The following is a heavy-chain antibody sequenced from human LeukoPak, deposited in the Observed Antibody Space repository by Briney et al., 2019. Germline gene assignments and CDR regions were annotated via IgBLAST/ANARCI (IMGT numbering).Heavy chain of an antibody. D-gene: IGHD6-13*01. CDR1: GFTFSNYA. J-gene: IGHJ4*02. CDR3: ARDPRPVAAAGAYFDY. CDR2: ISSSSSYI. Sequence: GGSLRLSCAASGFTFSNYAMNWVRQAPGKGLEWVSSISSSSSYIYYADSVKGRFTISRDNAKNSLYLQMNSLRAEDTAVYYCARDPRPVAAAGAYFDYWGQGTLVAVSS. V-gene: IGHV3-21*01.